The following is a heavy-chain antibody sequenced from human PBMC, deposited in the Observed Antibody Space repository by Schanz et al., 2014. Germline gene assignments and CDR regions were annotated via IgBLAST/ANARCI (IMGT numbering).Heavy chain of an antibody. D-gene: IGHD3-3*01. CDR2: IKQDESER. CDR1: GFSFRSYS. Sequence: EVQLVESGGGLVQPGGSLRLSWAVSGFSFRSYSMSWVRQDPGRGLEWVANIKQDESERSYVDSVKGRFTISRDNAKNSLYLQMNSLRAEDTAVYYCARDKGGYYPFDYWGQGTRVTVSS. CDR3: ARDKGGYYPFDY. J-gene: IGHJ4*02. V-gene: IGHV3-7*01.